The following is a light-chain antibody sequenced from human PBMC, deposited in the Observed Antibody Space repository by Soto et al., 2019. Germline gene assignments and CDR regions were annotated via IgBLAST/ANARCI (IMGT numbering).Light chain of an antibody. Sequence: EIVMTQSPATLSVSPGERATLSCWASQNIGTNLAWYQQRPGQGPRLLIYDASTRATGIPARFSGSGSGTDFTLTISSLQSEDFAVYYCQQRSNWPPLTFGGGTKVEIK. V-gene: IGKV3-15*01. CDR3: QQRSNWPPLT. CDR1: QNIGTN. J-gene: IGKJ4*01. CDR2: DAS.